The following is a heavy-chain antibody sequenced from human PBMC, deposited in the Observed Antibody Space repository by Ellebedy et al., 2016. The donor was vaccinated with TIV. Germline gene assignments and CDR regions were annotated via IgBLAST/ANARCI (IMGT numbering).Heavy chain of an antibody. CDR2: IDPGDSYI. D-gene: IGHD1-26*01. V-gene: IGHV5-10-1*01. CDR3: AKEGSGSYDYFDY. CDR1: GYSFASQW. Sequence: GESLKISCQGSGYSFASQWISWVRQVPGKGLEWMGRIDPGDSYIHYSPPLQGHVTFSTDKSISTAYLQWGSLKASDTAMYYCAKEGSGSYDYFDYWGQGTLVTVSS. J-gene: IGHJ4*02.